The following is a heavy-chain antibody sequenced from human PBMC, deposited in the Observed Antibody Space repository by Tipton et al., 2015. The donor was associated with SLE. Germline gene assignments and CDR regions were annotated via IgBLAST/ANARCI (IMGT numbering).Heavy chain of an antibody. CDR3: ARVLRYSSGWQPHWYFDL. Sequence: TLSLTCAVYGGSFSGYYWTWIRQPPGKGLEWIGEINHRGSTNYNPSLKSRVSISVDTSKNQLSLKVRSVTAADTAVYYCARVLRYSSGWQPHWYFDLWGRGTLVTVSS. D-gene: IGHD6-19*01. CDR1: GGSFSGYY. J-gene: IGHJ2*01. CDR2: INHRGST. V-gene: IGHV4-34*01.